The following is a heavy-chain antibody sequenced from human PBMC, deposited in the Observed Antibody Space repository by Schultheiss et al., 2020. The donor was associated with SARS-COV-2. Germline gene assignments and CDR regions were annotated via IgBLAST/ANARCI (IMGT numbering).Heavy chain of an antibody. CDR1: GFPFSSYN. V-gene: IGHV3-23*01. CDR2: ISGSASST. Sequence: GGSLRLSCAASGFPFSSYNLHWVRQPPGKGLEWFSGISGSASSTYYEDSVKGRFTISKDNSKNTVFLQMNSLTAEDTAVYFCAKDWSPTAMVTWYLDQWGQGTLVTVSS. CDR3: AKDWSPTAMVTWYLDQ. D-gene: IGHD5-18*01. J-gene: IGHJ4*02.